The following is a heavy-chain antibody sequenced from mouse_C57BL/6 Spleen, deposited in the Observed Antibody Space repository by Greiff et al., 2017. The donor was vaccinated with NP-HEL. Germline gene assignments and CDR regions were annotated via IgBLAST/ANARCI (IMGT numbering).Heavy chain of an antibody. J-gene: IGHJ4*01. CDR1: GYTFTDHT. V-gene: IGHV1-78*01. CDR3: ARGDGDGNYLYYAMDY. CDR2: IYPRDGST. D-gene: IGHD2-1*01. Sequence: VQLQQSDAELVKPGASVKISCKVSGYTFTDHTIHWMKQRPEQGLEWIGYIYPRDGSTKYNEKFKGKATLTADKSSSTAYMQLNSLTSEDSAVYFCARGDGDGNYLYYAMDYWGQGTSVTVSS.